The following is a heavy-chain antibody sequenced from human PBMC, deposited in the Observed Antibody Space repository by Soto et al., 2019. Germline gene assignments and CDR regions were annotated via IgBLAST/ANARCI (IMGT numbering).Heavy chain of an antibody. CDR1: GGSISSYY. J-gene: IGHJ6*02. V-gene: IGHV4-59*01. D-gene: IGHD4-17*01. CDR2: IYYSGST. Sequence: SETLSLTCTVSGGSISSYYWSWIRQPPGKGLEWIGYIYYSGSTNYNPSLKSRVTISVDTSKNQFSLKLSSVTAADTAVYYCARGLWSNPQRLPHPLFYGDYVEGYYYGMDVWGQGTTVTVSS. CDR3: ARGLWSNPQRLPHPLFYGDYVEGYYYGMDV.